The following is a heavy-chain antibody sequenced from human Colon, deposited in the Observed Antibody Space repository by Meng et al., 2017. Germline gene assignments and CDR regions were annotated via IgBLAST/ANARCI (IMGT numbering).Heavy chain of an antibody. CDR3: ATGLRHGDWFDP. CDR1: VGSCRGFY. J-gene: IGHJ5*02. D-gene: IGHD4-17*01. V-gene: IGHV4-34*01. Sequence: VPIQPVAAGLLKPSETCALPCAVSVGSCRGFYWSWIRQPPGKGLELIGEIDHFGISNYNSSLKGRLTMSVDTSKKQISLTLTSVTAADTAVYYCATGLRHGDWFDPWGPGTLVTVSS. CDR2: IDHFGIS.